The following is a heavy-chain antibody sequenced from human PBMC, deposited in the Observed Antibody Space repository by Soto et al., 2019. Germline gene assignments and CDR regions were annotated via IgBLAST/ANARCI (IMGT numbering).Heavy chain of an antibody. CDR2: IIPIFGTA. V-gene: IGHV1-69*12. CDR3: ARDRDHSSPRGMDV. Sequence: QVQLVQSGAEVKKPGSSLKFSGRASEGTLTGYAISWGGRAPDQGLEWMGGIIPIFGTANYAQKFQGRVTITADESTSTAYMELSSLRSEDTAVYYCARDRDHSSPRGMDVWGQGTTVTVSS. J-gene: IGHJ6*02. CDR1: EGTLTGYA. D-gene: IGHD6-13*01.